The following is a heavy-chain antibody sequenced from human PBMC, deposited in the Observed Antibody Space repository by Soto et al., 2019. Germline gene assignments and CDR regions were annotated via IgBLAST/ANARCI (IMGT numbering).Heavy chain of an antibody. Sequence: QVQLVQSGAEVKKPGSSVKVSCKASGGTFSSYAISWVRQAPGQGLEWMGGIIPIFGTANYAQKFQGRVTITADESTSTAYMELSSLRPEDTAVYYWAREGEYYDFWSGYYEKYYYYGMDVWGQGTTVTVSS. V-gene: IGHV1-69*01. CDR1: GGTFSSYA. D-gene: IGHD3-3*01. CDR3: AREGEYYDFWSGYYEKYYYYGMDV. CDR2: IIPIFGTA. J-gene: IGHJ6*02.